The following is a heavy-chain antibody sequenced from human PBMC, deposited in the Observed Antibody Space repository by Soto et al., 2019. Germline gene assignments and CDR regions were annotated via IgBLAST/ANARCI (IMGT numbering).Heavy chain of an antibody. Sequence: SETLSLTCTVSGGSISGSTYYWGWVRQPPGKGLEWIGSFYYGGSPFYNPYLTSRVTISVDTSKNQFSLKLSPVTAADTAVYYCARHSRYCINDFCYTASYYYGMDVWGQGTTVT. CDR2: FYYGGSP. CDR3: ARHSRYCINDFCYTASYYYGMDV. V-gene: IGHV4-39*01. D-gene: IGHD2-8*01. CDR1: GGSISGSTYY. J-gene: IGHJ6*02.